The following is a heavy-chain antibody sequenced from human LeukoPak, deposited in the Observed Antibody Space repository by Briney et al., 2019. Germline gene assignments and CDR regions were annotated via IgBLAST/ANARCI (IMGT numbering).Heavy chain of an antibody. CDR2: ISGSGGST. CDR1: GFVSSTYA. D-gene: IGHD1-1*01. CDR3: ATKNLDTGNGRDY. Sequence: PGGSLRLSCAASGFVSSTYAMSWVRQAPGKGLEWVSAISGSGGSTYYADSVKGRFTISRDNSKNTLYLQMNSLRAEDTALYYCATKNLDTGNGRDYWGQGTLVTVSS. V-gene: IGHV3-23*01. J-gene: IGHJ4*02.